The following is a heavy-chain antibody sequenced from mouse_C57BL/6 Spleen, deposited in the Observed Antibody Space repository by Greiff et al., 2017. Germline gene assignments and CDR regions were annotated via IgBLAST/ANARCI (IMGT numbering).Heavy chain of an antibody. CDR2: IYPRSGNT. CDR3: ARSDGNYEDAMDY. V-gene: IGHV1-81*01. CDR1: GYTFTSYG. J-gene: IGHJ4*01. Sequence: QVQLKESGAELARPGASVKLSCKASGYTFTSYGISWVKQRTGQGLEWIGEIYPRSGNTYYNEKFKGKATLTADKSSSTAYMELRSLTSEDSAVYFCARSDGNYEDAMDYWGQGTSVTVSS. D-gene: IGHD2-1*01.